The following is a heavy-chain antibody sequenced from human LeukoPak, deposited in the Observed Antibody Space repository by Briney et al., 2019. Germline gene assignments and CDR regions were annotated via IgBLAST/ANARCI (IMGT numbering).Heavy chain of an antibody. Sequence: GESLQISCKGSGYSFTSYWIGWVRQMPGKGLEWMGIIYPGDSDTRYSPSFQGQVTISADKSISTAYLQWSSLKASDTAMYYCARRPYYYDSSGYYSFDYWGQGTLVTVSS. V-gene: IGHV5-51*01. CDR3: ARRPYYYDSSGYYSFDY. CDR2: IYPGDSDT. J-gene: IGHJ4*02. CDR1: GYSFTSYW. D-gene: IGHD3-22*01.